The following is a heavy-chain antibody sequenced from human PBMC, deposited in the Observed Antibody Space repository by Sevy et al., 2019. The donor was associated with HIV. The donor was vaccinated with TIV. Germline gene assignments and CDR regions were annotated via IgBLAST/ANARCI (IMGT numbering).Heavy chain of an antibody. V-gene: IGHV6-1*01. CDR1: GDSVSSNSAA. Sequence: LLMQSQTLSLTCAISGDSVSSNSAAWNWIRQSPSRGLEWLGRTYYRSNWYNDYALSLKSRITINPVTSKNQFSLHLNSVTPEDTAVYYCARGIAVAGMAFDVWGQGTMVTVSS. CDR2: TYYRSNWYN. CDR3: ARGIAVAGMAFDV. D-gene: IGHD6-19*01. J-gene: IGHJ3*01.